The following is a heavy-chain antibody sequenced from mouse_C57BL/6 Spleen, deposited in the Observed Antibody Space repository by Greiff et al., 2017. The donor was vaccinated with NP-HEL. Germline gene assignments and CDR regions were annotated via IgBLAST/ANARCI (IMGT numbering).Heavy chain of an antibody. CDR2: ISSGSSTI. V-gene: IGHV5-17*01. D-gene: IGHD1-1*01. J-gene: IGHJ2*01. Sequence: EVQGVESGGGLVKPGGSLKLSCAAPGFTFSDYGMHWVRQAPEKGLEWVAYISSGSSTIYYADTVKGRFTISRDNAKNTLFLQMTSLRSEDTAMYYCARGLYYGSSYGFDYWGQGTTLTVSS. CDR3: ARGLYYGSSYGFDY. CDR1: GFTFSDYG.